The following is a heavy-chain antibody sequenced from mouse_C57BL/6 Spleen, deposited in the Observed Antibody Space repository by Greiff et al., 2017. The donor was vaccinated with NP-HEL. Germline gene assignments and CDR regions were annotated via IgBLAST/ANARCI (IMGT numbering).Heavy chain of an antibody. CDR2: INYDGSST. D-gene: IGHD2-5*01. Sequence: EVKLMESEGGLVQPGSSMKLSCTASGFTFSDYYMAWVRQVPEKGLEWVANINYDGSSTYYLDSLKSRFIISRDNAKNILYLQMSSLKSEDTATYYCARVRNSNWDAMDYWGQGTSVTVAS. J-gene: IGHJ4*01. CDR1: GFTFSDYY. V-gene: IGHV5-16*01. CDR3: ARVRNSNWDAMDY.